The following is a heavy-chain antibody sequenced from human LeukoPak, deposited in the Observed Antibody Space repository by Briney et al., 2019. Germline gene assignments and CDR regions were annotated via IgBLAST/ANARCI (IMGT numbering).Heavy chain of an antibody. CDR2: ISYSGST. V-gene: IGHV4-39*01. J-gene: IGHJ4*02. CDR3: ARHSGSYLYYFDF. D-gene: IGHD1-26*01. CDR1: SGAISSSSYY. Sequence: SETLSLTCTVSSGAISSSSYYWGWIRQPPGKGLERIGSISYSGSTDYNPSLKSRVTISVDTSKNQFSLRLSSVTAADTAVYYCARHSGSYLYYFDFWGQGALVTVSS.